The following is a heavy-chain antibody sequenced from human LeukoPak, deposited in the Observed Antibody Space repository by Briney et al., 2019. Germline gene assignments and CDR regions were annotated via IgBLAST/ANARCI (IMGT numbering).Heavy chain of an antibody. D-gene: IGHD4-23*01. CDR2: INPNSGGT. CDR3: ARLDGGNSAGTDY. J-gene: IGHJ4*02. CDR1: GYTFTGYY. Sequence: GASVKVSCKASGYTFTGYYMHWVRQAPGQGLEWMGWINPNSGGTNYAQKFQGRVTMTRDTSISTAYMELSRLRSDDTAVYYCARLDGGNSAGTDYWGQGTLVTVSS. V-gene: IGHV1-2*02.